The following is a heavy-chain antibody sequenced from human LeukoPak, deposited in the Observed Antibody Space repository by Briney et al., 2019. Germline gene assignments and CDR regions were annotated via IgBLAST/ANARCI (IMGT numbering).Heavy chain of an antibody. CDR1: GGSISSYY. CDR2: IYYSGST. V-gene: IGHV4-59*08. Sequence: SETLSLTCTVSGGSISSYYWSWIRQPPGKGLEWIEYIYYSGSTNYNPSLKSRVTISVDTSKNQFSLKLSSVTAADTAVYYCARYSSSWRFDYWGQGTLVTVSS. J-gene: IGHJ4*02. D-gene: IGHD6-13*01. CDR3: ARYSSSWRFDY.